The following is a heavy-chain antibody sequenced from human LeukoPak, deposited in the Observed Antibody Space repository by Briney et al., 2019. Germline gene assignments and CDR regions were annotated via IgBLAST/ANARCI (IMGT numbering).Heavy chain of an antibody. V-gene: IGHV3-33*01. Sequence: SGGSLRLSCAASGFTFSTYGMHWVRQAPGKGLEWVALVWSDGNGKFYADSVKGRFTISRDNSKNTGYLQMNSLRAEDTAVYYCVSVLTVTFDSWGQGTLVTVSS. D-gene: IGHD4-17*01. CDR1: GFTFSTYG. CDR2: VWSDGNGK. J-gene: IGHJ4*02. CDR3: VSVLTVTFDS.